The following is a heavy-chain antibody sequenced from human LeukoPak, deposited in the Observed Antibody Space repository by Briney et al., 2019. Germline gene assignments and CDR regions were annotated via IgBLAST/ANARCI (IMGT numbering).Heavy chain of an antibody. CDR1: GFTFSDYY. V-gene: IGHV3-11*01. CDR2: ISSSGSTI. J-gene: IGHJ6*03. Sequence: GGSLRLSCAASGFTFSDYYMSWIRQATGKGLEWVSYISSSGSTIYYADSVKGRFTISRDNAKNSLYLQVNSLRAEDTAVYYCARTDTAMVSIYYYYYMDVWGKGTTVTVSS. CDR3: ARTDTAMVSIYYYYYMDV. D-gene: IGHD5-18*01.